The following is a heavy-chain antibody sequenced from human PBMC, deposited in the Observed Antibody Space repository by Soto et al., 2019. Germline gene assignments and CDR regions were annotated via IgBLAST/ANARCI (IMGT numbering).Heavy chain of an antibody. CDR1: GGSISSGGSY. J-gene: IGHJ4*02. CDR3: ARAPETPPIFGVVRPYFFDF. V-gene: IGHV4-31*03. Sequence: QVQLQESGPGLVKSSQTLSLTCTVSGGSISSGGSYWSWIRQRPGKGLEWIGYIFYSDSFYYTPSLKGRVVILADTSKNQFTLKLSSVTDADTAVYYCARAPETPPIFGVVRPYFFDFWGKGTLVTVSS. D-gene: IGHD3-3*01. CDR2: IFYSDSF.